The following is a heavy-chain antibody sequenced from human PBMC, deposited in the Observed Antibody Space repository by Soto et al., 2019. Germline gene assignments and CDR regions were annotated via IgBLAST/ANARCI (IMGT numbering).Heavy chain of an antibody. Sequence: GGSLRLSCAASGFTFSNYAMNWVRQAPGKGIEWVSGISGSSYTTYYADSVKGRFTISRDNSKNTLYLQMTSLRVDDTALYYCAREINHGPGLAQADYWGQGTLVTVSS. CDR2: ISGSSYTT. CDR1: GFTFSNYA. J-gene: IGHJ4*02. CDR3: AREINHGPGLAQADY. V-gene: IGHV3-23*01. D-gene: IGHD2-8*01.